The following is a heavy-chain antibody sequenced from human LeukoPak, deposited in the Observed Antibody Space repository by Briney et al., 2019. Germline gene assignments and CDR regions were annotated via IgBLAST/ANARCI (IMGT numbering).Heavy chain of an antibody. CDR2: ISSSGSTI. CDR3: AELGITMIGGV. Sequence: GGSLRLLCAASGFTYSSYEMLWVRQAPGKGREWVSYISSSGSTIYYATSVKGRFTISRDNAKNSLYLQMNTLRAEDTAVYYCAELGITMIGGVWGKGTTVTISS. D-gene: IGHD3-10*02. V-gene: IGHV3-48*03. J-gene: IGHJ6*04. CDR1: GFTYSSYE.